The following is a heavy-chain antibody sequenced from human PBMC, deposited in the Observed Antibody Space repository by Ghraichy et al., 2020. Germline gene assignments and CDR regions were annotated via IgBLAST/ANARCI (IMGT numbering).Heavy chain of an antibody. Sequence: ASVKVSCKVSGFTLTALSMHWVRQSPGEGLEWMASFEPEDGETTYAQKFQGRVTLTEDTHTGTAYMELSSLRSGDTAVYYCATLWPYRDYILSTRSSPPDFWGQGTQVTVSS. J-gene: IGHJ4*02. V-gene: IGHV1-24*01. CDR2: FEPEDGET. CDR3: ATLWPYRDYILSTRSSPPDF. D-gene: IGHD4-11*01. CDR1: GFTLTALS.